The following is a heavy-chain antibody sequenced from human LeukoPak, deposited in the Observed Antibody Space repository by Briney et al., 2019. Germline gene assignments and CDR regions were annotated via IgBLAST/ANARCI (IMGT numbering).Heavy chain of an antibody. J-gene: IGHJ6*02. Sequence: PGGSLRLSCAASGFTFSSYSMNWVRQAPGKGLEWVSYISSSGSTIYYADSVKGRFTISRDNAKNSLYLQMNSLRAEDTAVYYCASFDYYGSGYYYYGMDVWGQGTTVTVSS. D-gene: IGHD3-10*01. CDR2: ISSSGSTI. V-gene: IGHV3-48*04. CDR3: ASFDYYGSGYYYYGMDV. CDR1: GFTFSSYS.